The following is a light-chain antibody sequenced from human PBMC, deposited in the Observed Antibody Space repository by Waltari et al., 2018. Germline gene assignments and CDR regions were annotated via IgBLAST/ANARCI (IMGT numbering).Light chain of an antibody. V-gene: IGKV3-11*01. CDR1: QTDRTF. CDR2: DAS. Sequence: EIVLTQSPATLSLSPGERATLSSRASQTDRTFLAWYQQKPGQAPSLLIFDASSRAPGIPAKFRGSGSGTDFTLTVSNLEPEDFAVYYCQQRSNWPYTFGQGTRVDIK. J-gene: IGKJ2*01. CDR3: QQRSNWPYT.